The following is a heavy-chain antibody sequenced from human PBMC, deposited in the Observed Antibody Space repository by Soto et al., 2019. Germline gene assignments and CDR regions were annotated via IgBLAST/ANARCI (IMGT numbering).Heavy chain of an antibody. V-gene: IGHV3-15*01. Sequence: EVQLVESGGGLVKPGGCLRLYCAASGFTFSNAWMSWVRQAPGKGLEWVGRIKSKTDGGTTDYAAPVKGRFTISRDDSKNTLYLQMNSLKTEDTAVYYCTTRYSGSQGAFDIWGQGTMVTVSS. CDR3: TTRYSGSQGAFDI. D-gene: IGHD1-26*01. J-gene: IGHJ3*02. CDR1: GFTFSNAW. CDR2: IKSKTDGGTT.